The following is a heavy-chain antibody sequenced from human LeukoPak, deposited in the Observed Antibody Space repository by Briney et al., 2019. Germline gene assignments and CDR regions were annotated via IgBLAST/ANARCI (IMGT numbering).Heavy chain of an antibody. CDR3: ARERWFGELLSADGMDV. Sequence: GGSLRLSCAASGFTFSSYAMHWVRQAPGKGLEWVAVISYGGSNKYYADSVKGRFTISRDNSKNTLYLQMNSLRAEDTAVYYCARERWFGELLSADGMDVWGQGTTVTVSS. D-gene: IGHD3-10*01. CDR1: GFTFSSYA. CDR2: ISYGGSNK. J-gene: IGHJ6*02. V-gene: IGHV3-30-3*01.